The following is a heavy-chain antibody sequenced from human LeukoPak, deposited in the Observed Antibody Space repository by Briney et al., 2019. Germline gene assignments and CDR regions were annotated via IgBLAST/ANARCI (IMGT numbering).Heavy chain of an antibody. CDR2: INHSGST. V-gene: IGHV4-34*01. D-gene: IGHD3-10*01. J-gene: IGHJ4*02. CDR1: GGSFSGYY. Sequence: SETLSLTCAVYGGSFSGYYWSWIRQPPGKGLEWIGEINHSGSTNYNPSLKSRVTISVDTSKNQFSLKLSSVTAADTAVYYCARGHRDAQTITMVRGGPHPFDYWGQGTLVTVSS. CDR3: ARGHRDAQTITMVRGGPHPFDY.